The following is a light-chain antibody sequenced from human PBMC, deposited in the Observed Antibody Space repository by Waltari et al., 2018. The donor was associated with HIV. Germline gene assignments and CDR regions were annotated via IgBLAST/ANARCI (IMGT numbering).Light chain of an antibody. V-gene: IGKV3D-20*01. CDR2: DAS. Sequence: EIVLTQSPATLSLSPGERATLSCGASQSVSSSYVAWYQQKPGLAPRLLIYDASRRATGIPDRFSGSGSGTDFTLTICRLEPEDFAVYYCQQYGSSLHSFGQGTKLEIK. CDR1: QSVSSSY. J-gene: IGKJ2*03. CDR3: QQYGSSLHS.